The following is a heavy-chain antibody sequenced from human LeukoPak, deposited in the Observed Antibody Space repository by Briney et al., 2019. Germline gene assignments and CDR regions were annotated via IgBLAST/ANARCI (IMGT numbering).Heavy chain of an antibody. CDR1: GGSFSGYY. Sequence: SETLSPTCAVYGGSFSGYYWSWIRQPPGKGLEWIGEINHIGSTNYNPSLTSRVTISVDTPKNKFSLKLSSVTAADTAVYYCAIHIVVVPAAKKKNWFDPWGQGTLVTVSS. V-gene: IGHV4-34*01. CDR2: INHIGST. J-gene: IGHJ5*02. D-gene: IGHD2-2*01. CDR3: AIHIVVVPAAKKKNWFDP.